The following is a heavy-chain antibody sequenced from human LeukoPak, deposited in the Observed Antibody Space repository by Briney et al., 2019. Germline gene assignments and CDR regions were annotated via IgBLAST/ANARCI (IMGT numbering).Heavy chain of an antibody. CDR2: ISYVGSNK. CDR3: ARGLDSSSWYGDY. D-gene: IGHD6-13*01. V-gene: IGHV3-30-3*01. Sequence: GGSLRLSCAASGFTFSSYAMHWVRQAPGKGLEWVAVISYVGSNKYYADSVKGRFTISRDNSKNTLYLQMNSLRAEDTAVYYCARGLDSSSWYGDYWGQGTLVTVSS. J-gene: IGHJ4*02. CDR1: GFTFSSYA.